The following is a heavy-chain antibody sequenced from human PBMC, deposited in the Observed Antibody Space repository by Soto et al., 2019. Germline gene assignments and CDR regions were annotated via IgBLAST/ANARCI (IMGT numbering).Heavy chain of an antibody. J-gene: IGHJ3*02. CDR3: AREGVLLAPATSNDAWDI. Sequence: VQLVESGGGLVQPGGSLRLSCAAFGFTFRNYYMSWVRQAPGKGLEWVANIRQDGRDKFYLDSVKGRFTISRDNAENSLYLLMNSLRVEDTAVYYCAREGVLLAPATSNDAWDIWGRGTAVTVSS. CDR1: GFTFRNYY. CDR2: IRQDGRDK. D-gene: IGHD1-26*01. V-gene: IGHV3-7*01.